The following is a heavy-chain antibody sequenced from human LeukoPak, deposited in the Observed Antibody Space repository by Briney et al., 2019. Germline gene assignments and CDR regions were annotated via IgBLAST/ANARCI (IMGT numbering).Heavy chain of an antibody. J-gene: IGHJ4*02. V-gene: IGHV3-30-3*01. CDR1: GFTFSSYA. Sequence: GGSLRLSCAASGFTFSSYAMHWVRQAPGKGLEWVAVISYDGSNKYYADSVKGRFTVSRDSAKNTVYLQMSGLRAEDTAVYYCTRDYGGLGYWGQGTLVTVSS. CDR2: ISYDGSNK. CDR3: TRDYGGLGY. D-gene: IGHD3-16*01.